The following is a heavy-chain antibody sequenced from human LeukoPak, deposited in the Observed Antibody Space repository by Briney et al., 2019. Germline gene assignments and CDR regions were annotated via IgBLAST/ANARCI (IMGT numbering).Heavy chain of an antibody. D-gene: IGHD4/OR15-4a*01. V-gene: IGHV1-18*01. CDR1: GYTFTSYG. J-gene: IGHJ4*02. CDR2: ISAYNGNT. CDR3: AREREDTEGAIIGY. Sequence: ASVKVSCKASGYTFTSYGISWVRQAPAQGIEWVGWISAYNGNTNYAQKLQARVTMTTDTSTRTAYMELRSLRSHDTAVYYCAREREDTEGAIIGYWGQGTLVTVSS.